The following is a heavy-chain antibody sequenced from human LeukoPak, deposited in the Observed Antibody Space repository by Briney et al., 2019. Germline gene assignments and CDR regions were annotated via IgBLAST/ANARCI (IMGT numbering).Heavy chain of an antibody. Sequence: VKVSCKASGYTFSSYGISWVRQAPGQGLEWMGWISAYNSNTNYEQKLQGRVSLTTDTSTSTAYMEVRSLRSDDTAVYYCARDEGYYDSSGYAYWGQGTLVTVSS. CDR3: ARDEGYYDSSGYAY. CDR2: ISAYNSNT. D-gene: IGHD3-22*01. CDR1: GYTFSSYG. V-gene: IGHV1-18*01. J-gene: IGHJ4*02.